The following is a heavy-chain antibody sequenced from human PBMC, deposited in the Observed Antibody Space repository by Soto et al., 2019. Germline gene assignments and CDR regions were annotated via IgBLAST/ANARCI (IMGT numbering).Heavy chain of an antibody. V-gene: IGHV3-23*01. Sequence: EVQLLESGGGLVQPGGSLRLSCAASGFTFSSYAMSWVRQAPGKGLEWVSAITGSGDSTYSADSVKGRFTVSRDNSKNTLYLQMNSLRAEDTAVYYCAKVFVFTIREGFDYWGLGTLVTVSS. J-gene: IGHJ4*02. D-gene: IGHD3-3*01. CDR1: GFTFSSYA. CDR2: ITGSGDST. CDR3: AKVFVFTIREGFDY.